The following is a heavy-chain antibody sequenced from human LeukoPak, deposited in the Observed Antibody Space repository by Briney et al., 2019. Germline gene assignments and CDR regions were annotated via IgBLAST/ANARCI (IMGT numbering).Heavy chain of an antibody. Sequence: ASLKVSCKASGYTFTSYGISWVRQAPGQGLEWMGWISAYNGNTNYAQKLQGRVTMTTDTSTSTAYMELRSLRSDDTAVYYCARFGAGYCSGGSCSNFDYWGQGTLVTVSS. J-gene: IGHJ4*02. CDR1: GYTFTSYG. V-gene: IGHV1-18*01. D-gene: IGHD2-15*01. CDR3: ARFGAGYCSGGSCSNFDY. CDR2: ISAYNGNT.